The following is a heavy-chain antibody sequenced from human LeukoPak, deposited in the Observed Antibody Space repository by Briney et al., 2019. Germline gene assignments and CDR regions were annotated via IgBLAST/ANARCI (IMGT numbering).Heavy chain of an antibody. D-gene: IGHD2-2*01. Sequence: SVKVSCKASGGTFSSYAISWVRQAPGQGLEWMGGIIPIFGTANYAQKFQGRVTITADKSTSTAYMELSSLRSEDTAVYDCARSSYCSSTSCYAGRDWFDPWGQGTLVTVSS. CDR2: IIPIFGTA. J-gene: IGHJ5*02. CDR1: GGTFSSYA. V-gene: IGHV1-69*06. CDR3: ARSSYCSSTSCYAGRDWFDP.